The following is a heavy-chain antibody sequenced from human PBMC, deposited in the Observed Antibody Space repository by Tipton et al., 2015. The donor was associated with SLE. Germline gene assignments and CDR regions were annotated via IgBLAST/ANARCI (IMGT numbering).Heavy chain of an antibody. D-gene: IGHD2-8*01. CDR3: ARRSDCTNGVCYLGGMDV. J-gene: IGHJ6*02. V-gene: IGHV4-34*01. CDR2: INHSGST. Sequence: TLSLTCAVYGGSFSGYYWSWIRQPPGKGLEWIGEINHSGSTNYNPSLKSRVTISVDTSKNQFSLKLSSVTAADTAVYYCARRSDCTNGVCYLGGMDVWGQGTTVTVSS. CDR1: GGSFSGYY.